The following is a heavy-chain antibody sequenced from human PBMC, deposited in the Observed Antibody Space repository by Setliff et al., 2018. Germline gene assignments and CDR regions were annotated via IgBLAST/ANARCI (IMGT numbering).Heavy chain of an antibody. CDR2: INYSGST. CDR3: AEVDIDYIMTRDNTWQYIFYMDV. D-gene: IGHD5-12*01. Sequence: PSETLSLTCSVLGDSLSSGTQYWAWIRQPPGKGLEWIGNINYSGSTYYNPSLKSRVTMSVDASRNQVSLKVTSVTAEDTAVYYCAEVDIDYIMTRDNTWQYIFYMDVWGRGTTVTVSS. J-gene: IGHJ6*03. V-gene: IGHV4-39*01. CDR1: GDSLSSGTQY.